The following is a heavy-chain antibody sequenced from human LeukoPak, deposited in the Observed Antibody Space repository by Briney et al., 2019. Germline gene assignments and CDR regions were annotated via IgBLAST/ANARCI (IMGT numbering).Heavy chain of an antibody. CDR3: ARHGRGDVEMATITV. V-gene: IGHV4-59*08. CDR2: LYNRGSP. J-gene: IGHJ1*01. D-gene: IGHD5-24*01. CDR1: GDSMGTSF. Sequence: SETLSLTCIVSGDSMGTSFWSWIRQPPGKGLEWIGRLYNRGSPNYNPPLRSRATISIDRSNNQFSLRMNSITAADTAVDFCARHGRGDVEMATITVWGQGTLVTVAS.